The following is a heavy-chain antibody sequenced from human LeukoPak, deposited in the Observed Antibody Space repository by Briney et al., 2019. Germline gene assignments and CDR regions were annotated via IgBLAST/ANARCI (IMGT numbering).Heavy chain of an antibody. CDR3: ARAGYSSSWYFKVDWFDP. CDR1: GYTFTNYA. CDR2: ISGNNGNT. J-gene: IGHJ5*02. Sequence: ASVKVSCKASGYTFTNYAISWVRQAPGQGLEWMGWISGNNGNTNYAQNVQGRVTMTTDTSTSTAYMELSSLRSEDTAVYYCARAGYSSSWYFKVDWFDPWGQGTLVTVSS. V-gene: IGHV1-18*01. D-gene: IGHD6-13*01.